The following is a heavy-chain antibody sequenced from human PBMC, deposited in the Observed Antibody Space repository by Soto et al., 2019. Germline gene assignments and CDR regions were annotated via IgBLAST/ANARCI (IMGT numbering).Heavy chain of an antibody. J-gene: IGHJ6*03. V-gene: IGHV3-23*01. CDR1: GFTFSSYA. CDR3: AKRGQGPGEMRYYYYMDV. CDR2: ISGSGGST. Sequence: GGSLRLSCAASGFTFSSYAMSWVRQAPGKGLEWVSAISGSGGSTYYADSVEGRFTISRDNSKNTLYLQMNSLRAEDTAVYYCAKRGQGPGEMRYYYYMDVWGKGTTVTVSS. D-gene: IGHD3-10*01.